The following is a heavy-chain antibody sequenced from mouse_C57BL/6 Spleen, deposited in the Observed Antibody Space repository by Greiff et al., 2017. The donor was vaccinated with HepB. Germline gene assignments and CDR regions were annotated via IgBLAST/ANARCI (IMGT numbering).Heavy chain of an antibody. CDR3: ARSDYYDYGYWYFDV. CDR2: IDPSDSYT. J-gene: IGHJ1*03. CDR1: GYTFTSYW. Sequence: VQLQQPGAELVRPGTSVKLSCKASGYTFTSYWMHWVKQRPGQGLEWIGVIDPSDSYTNYNQKFKGKATLTVDTSSSTSYMQLSSLTSEASAVYYCARSDYYDYGYWYFDVWGTGTTVTVSS. D-gene: IGHD2-4*01. V-gene: IGHV1-59*01.